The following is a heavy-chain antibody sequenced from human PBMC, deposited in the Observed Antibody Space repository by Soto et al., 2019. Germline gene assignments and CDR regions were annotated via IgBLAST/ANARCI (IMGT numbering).Heavy chain of an antibody. Sequence: ASVKVSCKASGYTFTSYAMHWVRQAPGQRLEWMGWINAGNGNTKYSQKFQGRVTITRDTSASTAYMELSSLRSEDTAVYYCARVTEGIVVVVAAGAFDIWGQGTMVTVSS. D-gene: IGHD2-15*01. CDR3: ARVTEGIVVVVAAGAFDI. CDR2: INAGNGNT. V-gene: IGHV1-3*01. CDR1: GYTFTSYA. J-gene: IGHJ3*02.